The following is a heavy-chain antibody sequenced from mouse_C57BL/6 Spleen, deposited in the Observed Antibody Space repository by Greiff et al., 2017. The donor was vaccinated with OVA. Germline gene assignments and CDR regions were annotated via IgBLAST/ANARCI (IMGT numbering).Heavy chain of an antibody. Sequence: EVKLVESEGGLVQPGSSMKLSCTASGFTFSDYYMAWVRQVPEKGLEWVANINSDDGSTYYPDSLKSRFIITTDTAKNIAYLQLSSLKSEDTATYYCASEGGYITYRYFDVWGTGTTVTVSS. V-gene: IGHV5-16*01. D-gene: IGHD1-1*01. J-gene: IGHJ1*03. CDR3: ASEGGYITYRYFDV. CDR1: GFTFSDYY. CDR2: INSDDGST.